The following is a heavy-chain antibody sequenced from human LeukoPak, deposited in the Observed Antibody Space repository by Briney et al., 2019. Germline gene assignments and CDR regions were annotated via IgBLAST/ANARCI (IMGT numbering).Heavy chain of an antibody. Sequence: GASVNVSCKASGGTFSSYAISWVRQAPGQGLEWMGRIIPILGIANYAQKFQGRVTITADKSTSTAYMELSSLRSEDTAVYYCARDLQDDSSGYYPFYWGQGTLVTVSS. D-gene: IGHD3-22*01. J-gene: IGHJ4*02. CDR3: ARDLQDDSSGYYPFY. V-gene: IGHV1-69*04. CDR1: GGTFSSYA. CDR2: IIPILGIA.